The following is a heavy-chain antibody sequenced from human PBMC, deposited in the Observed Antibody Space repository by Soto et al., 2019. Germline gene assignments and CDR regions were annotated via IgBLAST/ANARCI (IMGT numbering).Heavy chain of an antibody. CDR2: IIPIFGTA. J-gene: IGHJ4*02. Sequence: QVQLVQSGAEVKKPGSSVKVSCKASGRTFSSYAISWVRQAPGQGLEWMAGIIPIFGTANYAQKFQGRVTITTDESTSNAYMELSSLRSEETAEYYCERYPQPTRIFDYWGQGTLVTVSS. D-gene: IGHD2-2*01. CDR1: GRTFSSYA. CDR3: ERYPQPTRIFDY. V-gene: IGHV1-69*01.